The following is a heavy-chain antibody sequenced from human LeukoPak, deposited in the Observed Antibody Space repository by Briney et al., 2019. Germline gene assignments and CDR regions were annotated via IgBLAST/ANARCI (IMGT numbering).Heavy chain of an antibody. CDR2: IYYSGST. Sequence: PSETLSLTCTVSGVSISSYYLSWIRQPPGKGLDWIGYIYYSGSTNYNPSLKSRVTISVDTYKTQFSLKLSAVTAADTAAYYCARERYSGYEDNWGQGTLVTVSS. CDR1: GVSISSYY. J-gene: IGHJ4*02. CDR3: ARERYSGYEDN. D-gene: IGHD5-12*01. V-gene: IGHV4-59*01.